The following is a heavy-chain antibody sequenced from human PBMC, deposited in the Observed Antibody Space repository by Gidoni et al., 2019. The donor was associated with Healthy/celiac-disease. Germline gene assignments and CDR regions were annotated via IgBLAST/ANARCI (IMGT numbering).Heavy chain of an antibody. CDR2: IYYSGST. Sequence: QVQLQESGPGLVKPSETLSLTCTDSGGSISSYYWSWIRQPPGKGLEWIGYIYYSGSTNYNPSLKRRVTISVDTSKNQFSLKLSSVTAADTAVYYCARDFRSRGFDYWGQGTLVTVSS. CDR3: ARDFRSRGFDY. J-gene: IGHJ4*02. CDR1: GGSISSYY. V-gene: IGHV4-59*01.